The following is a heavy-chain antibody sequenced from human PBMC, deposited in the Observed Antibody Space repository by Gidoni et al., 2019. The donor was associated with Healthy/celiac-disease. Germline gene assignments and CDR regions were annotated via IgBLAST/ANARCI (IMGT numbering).Heavy chain of an antibody. Sequence: QVQLQQWGAGLSKPSETLSPTCAGYGGSFSGYYWSWIRQPPVKGLEWIGEITHSGTTNYTTSLKSRVTISVDTSKNQFSLKLSSVTAADTAVYYCARSSYYDYVWGSYRYDYWGQGTLVTVSS. V-gene: IGHV4-34*01. CDR3: ARSSYYDYVWGSYRYDY. CDR2: ITHSGTT. CDR1: GGSFSGYY. D-gene: IGHD3-16*02. J-gene: IGHJ4*02.